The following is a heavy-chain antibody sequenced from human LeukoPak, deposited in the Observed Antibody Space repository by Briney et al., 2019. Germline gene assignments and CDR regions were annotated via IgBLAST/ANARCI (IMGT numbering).Heavy chain of an antibody. J-gene: IGHJ4*02. V-gene: IGHV3-7*05. CDR3: ATYYYDRRLYKD. D-gene: IGHD3-10*02. CDR2: IWKDGGEE. CDR1: GLVFGDYW. Sequence: GGSLRLSCAASGLVFGDYWMTWVRPAPGKGLEWGATIWKDGGEEYYVASVQGRFTVSRDNAMNSLYLQMNSLRAEDSAVYFCATYYYDRRLYKDWGQGTLVTVSS.